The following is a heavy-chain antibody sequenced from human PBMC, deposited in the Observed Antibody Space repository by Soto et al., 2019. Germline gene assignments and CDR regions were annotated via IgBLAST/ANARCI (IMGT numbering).Heavy chain of an antibody. J-gene: IGHJ5*02. Sequence: ASVKVSCKASGYTFTSYDINWVRQATGQGLEWMGWMNPNSGNTGYAQKFQGRVTMTRNTSISTAYMELSSLRSEDTAVYYCARGQHSSGWYSWFAPWGQGTLVTVSS. D-gene: IGHD6-19*01. CDR2: MNPNSGNT. CDR3: ARGQHSSGWYSWFAP. CDR1: GYTFTSYD. V-gene: IGHV1-8*01.